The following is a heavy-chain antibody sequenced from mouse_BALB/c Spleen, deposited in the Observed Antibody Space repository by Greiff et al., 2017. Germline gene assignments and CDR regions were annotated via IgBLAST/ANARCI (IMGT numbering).Heavy chain of an antibody. D-gene: IGHD1-2*01. V-gene: IGHV5-12-1*01. J-gene: IGHJ2*01. CDR3: ARPSLLRLRCYFDY. Sequence: EVMLVESGGGLVKPGGSLKLSCAASGFAFSSYDMSWVRQTPEKRLEWVAYISSGGGSTYYPDTVKGRFTISRDNAKNTLYLQMSSLKSEDTAMYYCARPSLLRLRCYFDYWGQGTTLTVSS. CDR1: GFAFSSYD. CDR2: ISSGGGST.